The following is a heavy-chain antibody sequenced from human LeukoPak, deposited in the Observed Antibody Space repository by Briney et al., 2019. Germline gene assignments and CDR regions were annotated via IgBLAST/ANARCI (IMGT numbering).Heavy chain of an antibody. J-gene: IGHJ4*02. CDR3: GRLAHNAWYAIDY. CDR2: ILPDGSQK. D-gene: IGHD6-13*01. CDR1: DFTFSFYW. Sequence: GGSLRLSCVASDFTFSFYWMTWVRQAPGKGLEWVANILPDGSQKYYVDSVKGRFTISRDNPKNSLYLQINSLRAEDTAVYYYGRLAHNAWYAIDYWGQGTLVTVSS. V-gene: IGHV3-7*01.